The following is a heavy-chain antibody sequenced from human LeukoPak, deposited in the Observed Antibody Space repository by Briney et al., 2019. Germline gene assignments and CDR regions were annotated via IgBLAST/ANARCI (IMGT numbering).Heavy chain of an antibody. D-gene: IGHD7-27*01. CDR3: ARWGNNKILDY. J-gene: IGHJ4*02. CDR1: GFTFSSHG. V-gene: IGHV3-33*01. CDR2: IWYDGSEK. Sequence: PGGSLRLSCVASGFTFSSHGMHWVRQAPGKGLAWVAVIWYDGSEKYYADSVRGRFIISRDNSKNMLYLQMNSLRADDTAVYYCARWGNNKILDYWGQGTLVTVSS.